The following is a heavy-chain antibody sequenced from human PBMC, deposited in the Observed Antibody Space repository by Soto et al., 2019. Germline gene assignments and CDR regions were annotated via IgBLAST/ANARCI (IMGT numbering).Heavy chain of an antibody. J-gene: IGHJ6*02. D-gene: IGHD7-27*01. Sequence: GGSLRPSCAASGFTFSSYSMNWVRQAPGKGLEWVSSISSSSSYIYYADSVKGRFTISRDNAKNSLYLQMNSLRAEDTAVYYCARELTGDPGYYGMDVWGQGTTVTVSS. CDR2: ISSSSSYI. CDR1: GFTFSSYS. V-gene: IGHV3-21*01. CDR3: ARELTGDPGYYGMDV.